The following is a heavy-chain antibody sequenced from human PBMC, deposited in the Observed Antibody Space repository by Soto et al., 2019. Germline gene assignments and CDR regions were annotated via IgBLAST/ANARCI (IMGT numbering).Heavy chain of an antibody. J-gene: IGHJ4*02. D-gene: IGHD5-18*01. CDR1: GGSISSTSSY. CDR2: IYYLGNT. Sequence: SETLSLTCTVSGGSISSTSSYWAWIRQPPGKGLEWVGSIYYLGNTYYNPSLKSRVTISVDKSKNQFSLKLSSVTAADTAVYYCARVRFVGYTAMVNFDYWGQGTLVTVSS. CDR3: ARVRFVGYTAMVNFDY. V-gene: IGHV4-39*07.